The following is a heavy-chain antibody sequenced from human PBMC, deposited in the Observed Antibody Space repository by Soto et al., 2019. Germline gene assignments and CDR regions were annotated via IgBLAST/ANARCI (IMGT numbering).Heavy chain of an antibody. V-gene: IGHV3-33*01. Sequence: PGGSLRLSCAASGFTFSSYGMHWVRQAPGKGLEWVAVIWYDGSNKYYADSVKGRFTISRDNSKNTLYLQMDSLRAEDTAVYYCTTRMTAHFGYWGQGVLVTVSS. CDR2: IWYDGSNK. CDR1: GFTFSSYG. J-gene: IGHJ4*02. D-gene: IGHD2-21*02. CDR3: TTRMTAHFGY.